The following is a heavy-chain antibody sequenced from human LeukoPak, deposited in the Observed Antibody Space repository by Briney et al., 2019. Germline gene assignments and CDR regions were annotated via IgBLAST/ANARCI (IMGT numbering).Heavy chain of an antibody. J-gene: IGHJ4*02. V-gene: IGHV4-39*07. D-gene: IGHD3-22*01. Sequence: KPSETLSLTCTVSGGSISSSSYYWGWIRQPPGKGLEWIGSIYYSGSTYYNPSLKSRVTISVDTSKNQFSLKLSSVTAADTAVYYCARGGVRKVYDSSGYYFLDYWGQGTLVTVSS. CDR3: ARGGVRKVYDSSGYYFLDY. CDR2: IYYSGST. CDR1: GGSISSSSYY.